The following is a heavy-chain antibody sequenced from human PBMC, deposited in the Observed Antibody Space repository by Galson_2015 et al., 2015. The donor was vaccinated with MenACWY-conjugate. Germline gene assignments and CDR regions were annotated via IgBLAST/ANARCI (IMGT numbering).Heavy chain of an antibody. D-gene: IGHD1-14*01. CDR2: IYSSGST. J-gene: IGHJ4*02. CDR1: GGSVSSGSY. V-gene: IGHV4-61*01. CDR3: AREYNK. Sequence: SETLSLTCTVSGGSVSSGSYWTWIRQPPGKGLEWIGLIYSSGSTKYNPSLKSRVTISLDMSKNQVSLKLSPVTAADTAVYYCAREYNKWGQGTLVTVSS.